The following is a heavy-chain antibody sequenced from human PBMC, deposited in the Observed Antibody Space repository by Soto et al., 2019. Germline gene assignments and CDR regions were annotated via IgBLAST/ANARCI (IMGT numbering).Heavy chain of an antibody. Sequence: GGSLRLSCAASGFTFGTYAMHWVRQAPGKGLEWVAVISYDGSNKYYADSVKGRFTISRDNSKNTLYLQMNSLRAEDTAVYYCAKDSEGFGELFGSPGPWGQGTLVTVSS. D-gene: IGHD3-10*01. CDR3: AKDSEGFGELFGSPGP. V-gene: IGHV3-30*18. CDR2: ISYDGSNK. CDR1: GFTFGTYA. J-gene: IGHJ5*02.